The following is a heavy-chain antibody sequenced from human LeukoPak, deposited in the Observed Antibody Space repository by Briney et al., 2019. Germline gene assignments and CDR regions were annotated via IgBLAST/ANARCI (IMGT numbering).Heavy chain of an antibody. J-gene: IGHJ4*02. CDR2: IYHSGST. Sequence: PQTLSLTCAVSGGSISSGGYSWSWIRQPPGKGLEWIGYIYHSGSTYYNPSLKSRVTISVDRSKNQFSLKLSSVTAADTAVYYCARGPYGGNPAGLGYWGQGTLVTVSS. CDR3: ARGPYGGNPAGLGY. D-gene: IGHD4-23*01. V-gene: IGHV4-30-2*01. CDR1: GGSISSGGYS.